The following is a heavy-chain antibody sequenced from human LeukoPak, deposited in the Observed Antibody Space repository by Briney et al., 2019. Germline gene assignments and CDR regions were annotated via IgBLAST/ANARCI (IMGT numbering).Heavy chain of an antibody. CDR3: ANIAARLWDNWFDP. V-gene: IGHV1-2*02. Sequence: EASVTVSCTASGYTFTGYYMHWVRQAPGQGLEWMGWINPNSGGTNYAQKFQGRVTMTRDTSISTAYMELSRLRSDDTAVYYCANIAARLWDNWFDPWGQGTLVTVSS. CDR1: GYTFTGYY. J-gene: IGHJ5*02. D-gene: IGHD6-6*01. CDR2: INPNSGGT.